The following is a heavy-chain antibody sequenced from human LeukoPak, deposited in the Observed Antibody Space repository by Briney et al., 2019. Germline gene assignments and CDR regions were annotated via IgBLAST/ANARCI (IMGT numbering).Heavy chain of an antibody. Sequence: GGSLRLSCAASGFTFSSYAMSWVRQAPGKGLEWVSAISGSGGSTYYADSVKGRFTISRDNSKNTLYLQMNSLRAEDTAVYYCAKAGQWLVRSWLDPWGQGTLVTVSS. CDR1: GFTFSSYA. D-gene: IGHD6-19*01. CDR3: AKAGQWLVRSWLDP. CDR2: ISGSGGST. J-gene: IGHJ5*02. V-gene: IGHV3-23*01.